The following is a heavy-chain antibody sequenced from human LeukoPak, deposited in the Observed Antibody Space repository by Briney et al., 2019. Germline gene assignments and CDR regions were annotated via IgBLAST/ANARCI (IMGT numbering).Heavy chain of an antibody. V-gene: IGHV3-48*02. Sequence: GGSLRLSCVGSGFSFANYGTNWVRQAPGRGLEWVSYISTSRTDYADSVKGRFTVSRDDAKNSLYLQMNCLRDEDTAVYYCARDFNAAVTTGYWGQGTPVTVSP. CDR2: ISTSRT. CDR3: ARDFNAAVTTGY. J-gene: IGHJ4*02. D-gene: IGHD4-17*01. CDR1: GFSFANYG.